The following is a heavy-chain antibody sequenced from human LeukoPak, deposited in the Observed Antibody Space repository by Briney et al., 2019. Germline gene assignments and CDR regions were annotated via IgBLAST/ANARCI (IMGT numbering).Heavy chain of an antibody. CDR1: GFTFSSHG. J-gene: IGHJ5*02. D-gene: IGHD3-22*01. V-gene: IGHV3-33*01. Sequence: PGGSLRLSCAASGFTFSSHGFHWVRQAPGKGLEWVAVMWYDGIRKYYADSVKDRFTISRDNSKNTLYLQMNSLRTEDTAVYYCARDFDGSGHYSELDHWGQGTLVTVSS. CDR2: MWYDGIRK. CDR3: ARDFDGSGHYSELDH.